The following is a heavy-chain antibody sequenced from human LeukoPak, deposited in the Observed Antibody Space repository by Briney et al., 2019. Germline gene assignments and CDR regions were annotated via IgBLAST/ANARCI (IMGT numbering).Heavy chain of an antibody. V-gene: IGHV4-39*01. CDR3: ARGFRGDNFDY. CDR1: GGSISTSSYY. J-gene: IGHJ4*02. D-gene: IGHD7-27*01. CDR2: IFYSGST. Sequence: PSETLSLTCTVSGGSISTSSYYWGWVRQPPGKGLEWIGNIFYSGSTYYSPSLKSRVTISVDTSKNQFSLKLSSVTAADTAVYFCARGFRGDNFDYWGQGTLVTVSS.